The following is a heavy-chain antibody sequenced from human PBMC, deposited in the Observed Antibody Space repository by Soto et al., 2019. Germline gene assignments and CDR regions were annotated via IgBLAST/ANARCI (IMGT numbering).Heavy chain of an antibody. V-gene: IGHV3-30*03. D-gene: IGHD5-18*01. J-gene: IGHJ6*02. CDR1: GFSFSSHA. CDR2: ISYDGGNK. Sequence: QVQLVESGGGVVQPGRSLRLSCTASGFSFSSHAMHWVRQAPGKGLEWLAVISYDGGNKYYVDSVKGRFSVSRDNSKNTLDLQMNSLRDDDTAVYYCARNMDTPTDDYYYYGMDVWGQGTTVTVS. CDR3: ARNMDTPTDDYYYYGMDV.